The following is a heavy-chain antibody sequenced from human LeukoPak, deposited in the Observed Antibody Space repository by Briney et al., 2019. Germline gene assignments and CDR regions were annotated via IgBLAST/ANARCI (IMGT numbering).Heavy chain of an antibody. Sequence: GASVKVSCKASGGTFSSYAISWVRQAPGQGLEWMGGIIPIFGTANYAQKFQGRVTITADESTSTAYMELSSLRSEDTAMYYCARPRTSGARSAKFDYWGQGTLVTVSS. CDR2: IIPIFGTA. CDR3: ARPRTSGARSAKFDY. V-gene: IGHV1-69*01. D-gene: IGHD1-26*01. CDR1: GGTFSSYA. J-gene: IGHJ4*02.